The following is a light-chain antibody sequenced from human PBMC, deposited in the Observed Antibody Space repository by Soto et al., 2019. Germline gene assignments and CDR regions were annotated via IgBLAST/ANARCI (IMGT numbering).Light chain of an antibody. Sequence: DIKMTQSPSSVSASVGDRVTITCRASQDISTWVAWYQQKPGKAPKLLIYAASTLQSGVPSRFSGSGSGTDFTLTISSLQPEDVATYYCQKYNSAPPFTFGPGT. J-gene: IGKJ3*01. V-gene: IGKV1-27*01. CDR1: QDISTW. CDR3: QKYNSAPPFT. CDR2: AAS.